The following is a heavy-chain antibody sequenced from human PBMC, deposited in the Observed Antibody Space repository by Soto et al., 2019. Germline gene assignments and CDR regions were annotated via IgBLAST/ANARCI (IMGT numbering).Heavy chain of an antibody. CDR2: INHSGST. D-gene: IGHD3-22*01. CDR1: GGSFSGYY. V-gene: IGHV4-34*01. Sequence: PSETLSLTCAVYGGSFSGYYWSWIRQPPGKGLEWIGEINHSGSTNYNPSLKSRVTISVDTSKNQFSLKLSSVTAADTAVYYCAREGDDSSGYYSVFEYCGQGTLVTVSS. J-gene: IGHJ4*02. CDR3: AREGDDSSGYYSVFEY.